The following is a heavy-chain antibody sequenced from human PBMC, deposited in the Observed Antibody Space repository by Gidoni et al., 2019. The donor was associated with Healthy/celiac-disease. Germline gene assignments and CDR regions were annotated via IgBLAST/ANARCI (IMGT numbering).Heavy chain of an antibody. Sequence: QVQLVQSGAEVKKPGASVKVSCKASGYTFTSYYMHWVRQAPGQGLEWMGIITPSGGSTSYAQKFQGRVTMTRDTSTSTVYMELSSLRSEDTAVYYCARGVAQWPHYYYYYMDVWGKGTTVTVSS. CDR1: GYTFTSYY. CDR2: ITPSGGST. D-gene: IGHD6-19*01. V-gene: IGHV1-46*01. CDR3: ARGVAQWPHYYYYYMDV. J-gene: IGHJ6*03.